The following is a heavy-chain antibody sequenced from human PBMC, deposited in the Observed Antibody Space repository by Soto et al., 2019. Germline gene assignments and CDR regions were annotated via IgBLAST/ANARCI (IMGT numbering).Heavy chain of an antibody. CDR2: IYYSGST. CDR1: GGSISSGDYY. Sequence: SETLSLTCTVSGGSISSGDYYWSWIRQPPGKGLEWIGYIYYSGSTYYNPSLKSRVTISVDTSKNQFSLKLSSVTAADTAVYYCARVRYCSGGSCYDEGSSLYYYYGMDVWGQGTTVTVSS. CDR3: ARVRYCSGGSCYDEGSSLYYYYGMDV. J-gene: IGHJ6*02. D-gene: IGHD2-15*01. V-gene: IGHV4-30-4*01.